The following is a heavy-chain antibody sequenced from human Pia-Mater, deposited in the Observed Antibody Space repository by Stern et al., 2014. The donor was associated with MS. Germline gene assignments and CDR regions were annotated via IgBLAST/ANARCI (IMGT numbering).Heavy chain of an antibody. D-gene: IGHD3-3*01. CDR3: AHSLRSTSSLFLEWPTFEY. Sequence: QITLKESGPTLVKPTQTLTLTCTFSGFSLSTDGVGVGWIRQPPGKALEWLALIYWDDDKRYSPSLESRLTITKDTSKNQVVLTMTNVDPVDTATYYCAHSLRSTSSLFLEWPTFEYWGQGTLVTVSS. CDR2: IYWDDDK. V-gene: IGHV2-5*02. J-gene: IGHJ4*02. CDR1: GFSLSTDGVG.